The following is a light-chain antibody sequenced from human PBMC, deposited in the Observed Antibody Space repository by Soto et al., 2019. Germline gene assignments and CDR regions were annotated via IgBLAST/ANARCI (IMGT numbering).Light chain of an antibody. Sequence: EMVMTQSPATLSVSPGERATLSCRASQSVSSKLAWYQQKPGQAPRLLIYGASSRATGIPDRFSGGGSGTDFTLTISRLEPEDFAVYYCQQFSSYPLTFGGGTKVDIK. CDR3: QQFSSYPLT. CDR2: GAS. CDR1: QSVSSK. J-gene: IGKJ4*01. V-gene: IGKV3-20*01.